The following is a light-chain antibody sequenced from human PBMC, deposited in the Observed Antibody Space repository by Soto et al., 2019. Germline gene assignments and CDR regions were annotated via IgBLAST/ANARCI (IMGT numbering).Light chain of an antibody. J-gene: IGKJ4*01. Sequence: IHFTQSPSFLASCGGDRVTMTCPASQGIAGILAWYQQKPGKPPKLLIYAEYTLQSGVPSRFSGSGSGTRGTITISSTQPPDLETSYRNTVKSYNRNFGGRNKVDIK. V-gene: IGKV1-9*01. CDR1: QGIAGI. CDR2: AEY. CDR3: NTVKSYNRN.